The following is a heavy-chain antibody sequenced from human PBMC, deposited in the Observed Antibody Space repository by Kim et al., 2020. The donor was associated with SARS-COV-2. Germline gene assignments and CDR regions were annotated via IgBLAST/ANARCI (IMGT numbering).Heavy chain of an antibody. J-gene: IGHJ4*02. CDR2: INYSGST. V-gene: IGHV4-39*01. Sequence: SETLSLTCTVSGGSISSSSYYWGWIRQPPGKGLEWIGNINYSGSTNYNPSLKSRVTISLDTSKNQFSLKLNSVTAADTAVYYCARRPYYDTVSCSKAHCYWGQGSLVTPSS. CDR3: ARRPYYDTVSCSKAHCY. D-gene: IGHD3-9*01. CDR1: GGSISSSSYY.